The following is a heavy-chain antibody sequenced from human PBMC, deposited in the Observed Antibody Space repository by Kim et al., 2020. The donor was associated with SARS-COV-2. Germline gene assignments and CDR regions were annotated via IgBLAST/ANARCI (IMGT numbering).Heavy chain of an antibody. Sequence: GGSLRLSCAASGFTFDDYGMSWVRQAPGKGLEWVSGINWNGGSTGYADSVKGRFTISRDNAKNSLYLQMNSLRAEDTALYYCARGPWDWTTQPQPPFDYWGQGTLVTVSS. CDR3: ARGPWDWTTQPQPPFDY. CDR2: INWNGGST. D-gene: IGHD4-17*01. V-gene: IGHV3-20*04. J-gene: IGHJ4*02. CDR1: GFTFDDYG.